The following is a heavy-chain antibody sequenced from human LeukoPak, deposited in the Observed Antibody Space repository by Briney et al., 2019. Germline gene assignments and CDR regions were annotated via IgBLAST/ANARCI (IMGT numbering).Heavy chain of an antibody. J-gene: IGHJ4*02. V-gene: IGHV4-39*02. CDR3: ASDSVAATTANDY. CDR1: GGSISSSSYY. D-gene: IGHD6-19*01. Sequence: SETLSLTCTVSGGSISSSSYYWGWIRQPPGKGLEWIGTIYYSGSTYYSPSLKSRVTISVDTSKNHFALKLSSVTAADTAVYYCASDSVAATTANDYWGQGTLVTVSS. CDR2: IYYSGST.